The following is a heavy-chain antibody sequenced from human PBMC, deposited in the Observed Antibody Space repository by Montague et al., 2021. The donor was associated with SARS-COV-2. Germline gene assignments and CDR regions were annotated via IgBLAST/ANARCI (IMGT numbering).Heavy chain of an antibody. V-gene: IGHV4-39*07. CDR2: IYYSGST. CDR3: ARDATVTTFYYYGMDV. CDR1: GGSISTSYY. J-gene: IGHJ6*02. D-gene: IGHD4-17*01. Sequence: SETLSLTCTVSGGSISTSYYWGWIRQPPGKGLEWIGSIYYSGSTYYNPSLKSRVTISVDTSKNQFSLKLSSVTAADTAVYYCARDATVTTFYYYGMDVWGQGTTVTVS.